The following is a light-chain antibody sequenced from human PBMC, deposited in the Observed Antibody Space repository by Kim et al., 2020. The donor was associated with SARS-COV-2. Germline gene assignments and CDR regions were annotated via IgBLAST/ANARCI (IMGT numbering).Light chain of an antibody. Sequence: EIVMTQSPATLSVSPGERATLSCRASQSIHSNLSWYQQKPGQAPRLLIFGASTRVTGIPARFSGSGSGTDFTLTISRLQSEDFALYYCQHYNSLPLTFGPGTKVDIK. CDR2: GAS. CDR1: QSIHSN. CDR3: QHYNSLPLT. J-gene: IGKJ3*01. V-gene: IGKV3-15*01.